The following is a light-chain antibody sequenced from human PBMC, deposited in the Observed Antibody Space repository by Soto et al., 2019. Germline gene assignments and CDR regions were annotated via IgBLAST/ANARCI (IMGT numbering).Light chain of an antibody. J-gene: IGKJ1*01. CDR3: QQYSDWPWT. V-gene: IGKV3-15*01. CDR2: GAS. CDR1: QNINSK. Sequence: EILMTQSPATLSVSPGERATLSCRASQNINSKLAWYQQKPGQTPRLLISGASTRATEFPTRFSGDGSGTEFTLSISSLQSEDFAVYYWQQYSDWPWTFGQGTKVEVK.